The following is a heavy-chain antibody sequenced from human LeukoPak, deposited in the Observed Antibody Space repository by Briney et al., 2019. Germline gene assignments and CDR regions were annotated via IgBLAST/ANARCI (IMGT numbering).Heavy chain of an antibody. D-gene: IGHD6-19*01. CDR1: GGSISSGSYY. Sequence: PSETLSLTCTVSGGSISSGSYYWRWIRQPAGKGLEWIGRIYTSGSTNYNPSLKSRVTISVDTSKNQFSLKLSSVTAADTAVYYCAREAVAFDIWGQGTMVTVSS. CDR3: AREAVAFDI. CDR2: IYTSGST. J-gene: IGHJ3*02. V-gene: IGHV4-61*02.